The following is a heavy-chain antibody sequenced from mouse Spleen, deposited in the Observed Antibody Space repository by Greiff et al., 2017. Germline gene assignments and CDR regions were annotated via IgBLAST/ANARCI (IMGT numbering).Heavy chain of an antibody. CDR1: GYTFTSYT. Sequence: VKVVESGAELARPGASVKMSCKASGYTFTSYTMHWVKQRPGQGLEWIGYINPSSGYTKYNQKFKDKATLTADKSSSTAYMQLSSLTSEDSAVYYCARGSTMTSWFAYWGQGTLVTVSA. J-gene: IGHJ3*01. V-gene: IGHV1-4*01. CDR3: ARGSTMTSWFAY. CDR2: INPSSGYT. D-gene: IGHD2-4*01.